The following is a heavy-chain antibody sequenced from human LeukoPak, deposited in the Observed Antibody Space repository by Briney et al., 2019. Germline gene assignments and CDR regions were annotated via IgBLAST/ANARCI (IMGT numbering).Heavy chain of an antibody. J-gene: IGHJ1*01. Sequence: ASVKVSCKASGYTFTSYYLHWVRQAPGQGLEWMGWINPSSGGTNYAQKFQGRVTMTRDTSISTAYMELSRLRSDDTAEYYCARALYYDSSGYYSSSYYYFQHWGQGTLVTVSS. CDR2: INPSSGGT. D-gene: IGHD3-22*01. V-gene: IGHV1-2*02. CDR1: GYTFTSYY. CDR3: ARALYYDSSGYYSSSYYYFQH.